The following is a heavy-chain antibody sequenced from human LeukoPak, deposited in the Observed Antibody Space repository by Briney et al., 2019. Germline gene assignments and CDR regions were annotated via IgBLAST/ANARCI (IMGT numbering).Heavy chain of an antibody. CDR3: ASNGYDDFWSGYPPYFDY. J-gene: IGHJ4*02. V-gene: IGHV1-18*01. CDR2: ISAYNGNT. CDR1: GGTFSSYA. D-gene: IGHD3-3*01. Sequence: ASVKVSCKASGGTFSSYAISWVRQAPGQGLEWMGWISAYNGNTNYAQKLQGRVTMTTDTSTSTAYMELRSLRSDDTAVYYRASNGYDDFWSGYPPYFDYWGQGTLVTVSS.